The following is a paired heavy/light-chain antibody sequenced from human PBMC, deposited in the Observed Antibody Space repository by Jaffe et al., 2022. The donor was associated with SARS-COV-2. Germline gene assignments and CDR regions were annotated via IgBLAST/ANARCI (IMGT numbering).Heavy chain of an antibody. J-gene: IGHJ6*04. CDR2: ISGYNGNT. CDR3: ARSAYSSEMDV. CDR1: GYTFTIYG. V-gene: IGHV1-18*01. D-gene: IGHD6-25*01. Sequence: QVQLVQSGAEVKKPGASVMVSCKASGYTFTIYGISWVRQAPGQGLEWMGWISGYNGNTNYAQKLQGRVTMTTDTSTSTAYMELRSLRSDDTAVYYCARSAYSSEMDVWGKGTTVTVSS.
Light chain of an antibody. CDR1: QGISNY. V-gene: IGKV1-16*02. Sequence: DIQMTQSPSSLSASVGDRVTITCRASQGISNYLAWFQQKPGKAPKSLIYAASSLQSGVPSKFSGSGSGTDFTLTISSLQPEDSATYYCQQYNTYPITFGQGTRLEI. J-gene: IGKJ5*01. CDR3: QQYNTYPIT. CDR2: AAS.